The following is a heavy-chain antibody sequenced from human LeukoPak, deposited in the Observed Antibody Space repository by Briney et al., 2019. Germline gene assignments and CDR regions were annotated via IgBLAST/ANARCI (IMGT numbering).Heavy chain of an antibody. CDR1: GGSLSSYY. Sequence: SETLSLTCTVSGGSLSSYYWSWIRQPPGKGLEWIGYIYYSGSVNYNPSLKSRVFISVDTYKNQFSLKLSSLTAADTAVYYCARSGESDYDFWSGRGTEFDPWGQGTLVTVSS. CDR2: IYYSGSV. J-gene: IGHJ5*02. CDR3: ARSGESDYDFWSGRGTEFDP. D-gene: IGHD3-3*01. V-gene: IGHV4-59*01.